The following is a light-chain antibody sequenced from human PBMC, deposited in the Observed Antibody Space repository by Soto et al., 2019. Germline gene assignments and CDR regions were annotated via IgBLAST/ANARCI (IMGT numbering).Light chain of an antibody. CDR1: QSVRSRY. V-gene: IGKV3-20*01. Sequence: EIVLTQSPGTLSLSPGERATLSCRASQSVRSRYLAWYQQEPGQAPRLLIYGSSSRPPGIPDRVSGSGSGTEFTLTISRLEPEDFAVYYCQQYGTSPRTFGQGTKV. J-gene: IGKJ1*01. CDR2: GSS. CDR3: QQYGTSPRT.